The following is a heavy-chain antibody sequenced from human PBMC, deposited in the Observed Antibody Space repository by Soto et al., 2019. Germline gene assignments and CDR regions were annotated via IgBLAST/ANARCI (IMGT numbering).Heavy chain of an antibody. CDR1: GYTFTSYG. CDR3: ARGGSSSGWYEYFQH. V-gene: IGHV1-18*01. J-gene: IGHJ1*01. Sequence: ASVKVSCKASGYTFTSYGIRWVRQAPGQGLEWMGWISAYNGNTNYAQKLQGRVTMTTDTSTSTAYMELRSLRSDDTAVYYCARGGSSSGWYEYFQHRGQGTLVTVSS. CDR2: ISAYNGNT. D-gene: IGHD6-19*01.